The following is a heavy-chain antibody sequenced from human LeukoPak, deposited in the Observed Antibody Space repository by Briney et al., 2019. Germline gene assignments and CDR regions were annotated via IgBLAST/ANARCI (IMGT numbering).Heavy chain of an antibody. CDR3: AKVAFSGYYSSIPYYFDY. D-gene: IGHD3-22*01. Sequence: GGSLKLSCAASGFTFSSYWMSWVRQAPGKGLEWVANIKQDGGEMYYLDSVKGRFTISRDNAKNSLYLQMNSLRAEDTAVYYCAKVAFSGYYSSIPYYFDYWGQGTLVTVSS. V-gene: IGHV3-7*01. CDR1: GFTFSSYW. CDR2: IKQDGGEM. J-gene: IGHJ4*02.